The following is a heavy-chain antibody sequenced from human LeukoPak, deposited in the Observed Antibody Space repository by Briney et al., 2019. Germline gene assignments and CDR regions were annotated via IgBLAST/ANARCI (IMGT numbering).Heavy chain of an antibody. CDR3: ARGGYNSRRDNWFDP. D-gene: IGHD5-12*01. J-gene: IGHJ5*02. CDR1: GGSFSGHY. Sequence: SETLSLTCAVYGGSFSGHYWSWIRQPPGKGLEWIGEINHSGSTNYNPSLKSRVTISVDTSKNQFSLMLSSVTAADTAVYYCARGGYNSRRDNWFDPWGQGTLVTVSS. V-gene: IGHV4-34*01. CDR2: INHSGST.